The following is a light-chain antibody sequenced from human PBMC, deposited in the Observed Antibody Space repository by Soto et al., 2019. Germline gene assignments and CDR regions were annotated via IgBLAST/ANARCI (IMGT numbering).Light chain of an antibody. Sequence: EIVLTQSPGTLSLSPGERATLSCRASQSGSSTYLAWYQQKPGQAPRLLIYDASSRATGIPDRFSGSGSGTDFTLTISRLEPEDVAVYYCQQYGSSPRTFGQGTRLEIK. J-gene: IGKJ5*01. CDR3: QQYGSSPRT. V-gene: IGKV3-20*01. CDR1: QSGSSTY. CDR2: DAS.